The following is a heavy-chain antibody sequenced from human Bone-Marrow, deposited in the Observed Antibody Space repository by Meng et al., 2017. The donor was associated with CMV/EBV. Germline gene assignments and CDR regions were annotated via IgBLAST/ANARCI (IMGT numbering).Heavy chain of an antibody. J-gene: IGHJ3*02. CDR3: ARDRRQWLAPGAFDAFDI. D-gene: IGHD6-19*01. CDR2: ISSSDNYI. Sequence: GESLKISCAASGFTFSSYSMNWVRQAPGKGLEWVSSISSSDNYIYYADSVKGRFTISRDNAKNSLYLQMTSLRAEDTAVYYCARDRRQWLAPGAFDAFDIWGQGTMATVPS. V-gene: IGHV3-21*01. CDR1: GFTFSSYS.